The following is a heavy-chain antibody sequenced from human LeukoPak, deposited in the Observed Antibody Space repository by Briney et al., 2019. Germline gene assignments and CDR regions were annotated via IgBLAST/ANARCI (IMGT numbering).Heavy chain of an antibody. Sequence: PGGSLRLSCAASGFTFSSHWMHWVRQAPGKGLVWVSRINSDESTTNYADSVKGRFTISRDNAKNTLYLQMNSLRAEDTAVYYCARGRYSSSSEDHDAFDIWGQGTMVTVSS. J-gene: IGHJ3*02. CDR3: ARGRYSSSSEDHDAFDI. D-gene: IGHD6-6*01. CDR2: INSDESTT. V-gene: IGHV3-74*01. CDR1: GFTFSSHW.